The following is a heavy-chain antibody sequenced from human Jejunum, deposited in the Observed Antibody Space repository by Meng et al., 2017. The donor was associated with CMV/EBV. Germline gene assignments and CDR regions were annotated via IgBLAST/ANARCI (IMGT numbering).Heavy chain of an antibody. CDR1: GITVSADH. D-gene: IGHD5-24*01. J-gene: IGHJ4*02. CDR3: ARDVGGDGYGHFAT. CDR2: IDTSGSS. V-gene: IGHV3-66*02. Sequence: AAGITVSADHMTWVRQAAGKGLEWVSLIDTSGSSHYTDSVKGRFTISRDTSKNTVFLQMNALRDEDTAMYHCARDVGGDGYGHFATWGEGTPVTVSS.